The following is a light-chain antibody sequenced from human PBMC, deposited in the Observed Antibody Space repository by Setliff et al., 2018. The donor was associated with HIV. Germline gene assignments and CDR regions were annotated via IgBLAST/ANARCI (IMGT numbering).Light chain of an antibody. Sequence: ALTQPRSVSGSPGQSVTISCTGTSSDVGGYNYVSWYQQHPGKAPKLMIYDVTKRPSGVPDRFSGSKSGNTASLTISGLQAEDEADYYCCSYAGSAYVFGTGTKVTVL. J-gene: IGLJ1*01. CDR2: DVT. CDR3: CSYAGSAYV. V-gene: IGLV2-11*01. CDR1: SSDVGGYNY.